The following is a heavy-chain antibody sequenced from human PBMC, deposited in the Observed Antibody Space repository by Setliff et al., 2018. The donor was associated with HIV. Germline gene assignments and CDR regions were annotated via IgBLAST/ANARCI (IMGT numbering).Heavy chain of an antibody. D-gene: IGHD5-18*01. CDR3: ARVDTDMIVGAMDV. V-gene: IGHV3-48*03. CDR2: ISSSGSNI. Sequence: GGSLRLSCAASGFSFSIYEMNWVRQAPGKGLEWLSYISSSGSNIYYTDSVKGRFTVSRDNAKNSLFLQMNSLRAEDTAVYYCARVDTDMIVGAMDVWGQGTTVTVSS. J-gene: IGHJ6*02. CDR1: GFSFSIYE.